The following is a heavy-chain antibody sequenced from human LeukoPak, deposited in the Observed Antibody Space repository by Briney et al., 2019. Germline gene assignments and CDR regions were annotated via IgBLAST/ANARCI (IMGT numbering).Heavy chain of an antibody. CDR3: ARAKSGYDKRLIDY. CDR2: ISSSSSYI. V-gene: IGHV3-21*01. Sequence: KSGGSLRLSCAASGFTFSSYAMSWARQAPGKGLEWVSSISSSSSYIYYADSVKGRFTISRDNAKNSLYLQMNSLRAEDTAVYYCARAKSGYDKRLIDYWGQGTLVTVSS. J-gene: IGHJ4*02. D-gene: IGHD5-12*01. CDR1: GFTFSSYA.